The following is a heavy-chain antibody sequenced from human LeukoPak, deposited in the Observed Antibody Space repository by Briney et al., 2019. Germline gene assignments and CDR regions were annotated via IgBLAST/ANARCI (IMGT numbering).Heavy chain of an antibody. V-gene: IGHV3-7*01. CDR3: ATDRGWRTSGYYLYYFEY. Sequence: GGSLRLSCAVSGFIFTNYFMSWVRQAPGKGLEWVASIKHDGSEKYYVDSVRGRFTISRDNTMNSLYLQMSSLRAEDTAVYYCATDRGWRTSGYYLYYFEYWGQGTLVTYSS. CDR1: GFIFTNYF. D-gene: IGHD3-3*01. J-gene: IGHJ4*02. CDR2: IKHDGSEK.